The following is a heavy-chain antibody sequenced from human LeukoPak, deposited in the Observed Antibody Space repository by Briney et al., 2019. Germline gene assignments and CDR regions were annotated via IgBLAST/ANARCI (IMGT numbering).Heavy chain of an antibody. Sequence: TPGGSLRLSCAASGFTFSDYYMSWIRQAPGKGLEWVSHISSSGSTIYYADSVKGRFTISRDNAKNSLYLQMNSLRAEDTAVYYCARVSYDSSGYCFDYWGQGTLVTVSS. CDR1: GFTFSDYY. V-gene: IGHV3-11*01. J-gene: IGHJ4*02. D-gene: IGHD3-22*01. CDR2: ISSSGSTI. CDR3: ARVSYDSSGYCFDY.